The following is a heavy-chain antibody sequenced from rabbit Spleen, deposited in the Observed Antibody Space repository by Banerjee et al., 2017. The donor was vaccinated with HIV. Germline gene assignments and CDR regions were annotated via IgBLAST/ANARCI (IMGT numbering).Heavy chain of an antibody. Sequence: QQQLEESGGGLVQPGGSLTLTCTASGFSFSDRDVMCWVRQAPGKGLEWIACINTYTVKSVYASWATGRFTFSRTSSTTVTLRMTSLTAADRAAYFCARDLVAVIGWNFNLWGPGTLVTVS. CDR3: ARDLVAVIGWNFNL. CDR1: GFSFSDRDV. V-gene: IGHV1S45*01. J-gene: IGHJ4*01. CDR2: INTYTVKS. D-gene: IGHD1-1*01.